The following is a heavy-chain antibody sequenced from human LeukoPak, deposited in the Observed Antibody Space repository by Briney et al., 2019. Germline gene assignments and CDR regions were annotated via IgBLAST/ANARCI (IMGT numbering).Heavy chain of an antibody. Sequence: PSETLSLTCTVSGGSISSYYWRWMRQPPGKGLEWMGYIYYSGSTNYNPSLKSRVTISVDTSKNQFSLKLSSVTAADTAVYYCARQYSDDSSGYYFAYWGQGTLVTVSS. CDR2: IYYSGST. D-gene: IGHD3-22*01. J-gene: IGHJ4*02. CDR3: ARQYSDDSSGYYFAY. V-gene: IGHV4-59*08. CDR1: GGSISSYY.